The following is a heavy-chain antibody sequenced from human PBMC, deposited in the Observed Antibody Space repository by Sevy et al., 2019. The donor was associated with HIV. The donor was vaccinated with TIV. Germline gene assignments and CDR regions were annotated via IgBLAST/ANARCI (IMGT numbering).Heavy chain of an antibody. CDR3: ARVVAYCSGGTCFPGYYYGMDV. CDR2: ISSSSNYI. V-gene: IGHV3-21*01. CDR1: GFTFSSYN. J-gene: IGHJ6*02. Sequence: GGSLRLSCAASGFTFSSYNMNWVRQPPGKGLEWVSSISSSSNYITYADSVKGRFTISRDNAKNSLYLEMNTQRAEDTAVYYCARVVAYCSGGTCFPGYYYGMDVWGQGTTVTVSS. D-gene: IGHD2-15*01.